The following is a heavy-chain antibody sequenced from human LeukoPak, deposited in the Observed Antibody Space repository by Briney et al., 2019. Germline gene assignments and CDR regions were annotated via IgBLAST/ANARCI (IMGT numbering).Heavy chain of an antibody. J-gene: IGHJ5*02. V-gene: IGHV4-38-2*02. Sequence: SETLSLTCTVSGDSISSGYYWGWIRQPPGKGLEWIGEINHSGSTNYNASLKSRVTISVDTSKNQFSLKLSSVTAADTAVYYCARDGPGSVGAPREHSVDWFDPWGQGTLVTVSS. CDR2: INHSGST. D-gene: IGHD1-26*01. CDR1: GDSISSGYY. CDR3: ARDGPGSVGAPREHSVDWFDP.